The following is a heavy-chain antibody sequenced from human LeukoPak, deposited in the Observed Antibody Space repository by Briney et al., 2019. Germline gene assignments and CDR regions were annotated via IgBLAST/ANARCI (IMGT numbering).Heavy chain of an antibody. CDR3: ARVVDEHQLQTGWFDP. CDR1: GGSIRSYY. V-gene: IGHV4-59*08. CDR2: IYYSGGT. Sequence: PSETLSLTCTVSGGSIRSYYWSWIRQPPGKGLEWIGYIYYSGGTKYNPSLKSRVTVSVDTSKNQLSLKLISVTAADTAVYYCARVVDEHQLQTGWFDPWGQGTLVTVSS. D-gene: IGHD6-13*01. J-gene: IGHJ5*02.